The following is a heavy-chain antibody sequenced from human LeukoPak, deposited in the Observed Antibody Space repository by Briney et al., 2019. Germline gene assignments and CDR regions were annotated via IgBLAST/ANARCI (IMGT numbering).Heavy chain of an antibody. J-gene: IGHJ2*01. V-gene: IGHV3-23*01. Sequence: TGGSLRLSCAASGFTFSSYGMNWVRQAPGKELVWVSRINAGGGGTIYADSVKGRVTISRDNAKNTLYLQMNSLRAEDTAVYSCAKNLLGSESYSWYFDLWGRGTLVTVSS. CDR1: GFTFSSYG. CDR2: INAGGGGT. CDR3: AKNLLGSESYSWYFDL. D-gene: IGHD2-21*01.